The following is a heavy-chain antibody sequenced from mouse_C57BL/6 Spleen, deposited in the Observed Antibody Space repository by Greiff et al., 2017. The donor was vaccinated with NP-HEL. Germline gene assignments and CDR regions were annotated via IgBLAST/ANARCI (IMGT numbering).Heavy chain of an antibody. CDR3: AIDRTTVVARGYYFDY. CDR1: GYTFTSYW. V-gene: IGHV1-64*01. Sequence: VQLQQPGAELVKPGASVKLSCKASGYTFTSYWMHWVKQRPGQGLEWIGLIHPNSGSTNYNEKFKSKATLTVDKSSSTAYMQLSSLTSEDSAVYYCAIDRTTVVARGYYFDYWGQGTTLTVAS. D-gene: IGHD1-1*01. J-gene: IGHJ2*01. CDR2: IHPNSGST.